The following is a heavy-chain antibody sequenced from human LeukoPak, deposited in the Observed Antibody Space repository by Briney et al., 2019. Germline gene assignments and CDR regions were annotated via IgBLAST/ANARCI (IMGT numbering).Heavy chain of an antibody. Sequence: SETLSLTCTVSGGSISSSSYYWGWIRQPPGKGLEWIGSIYYSGSTNYNPSLKSRVTISVDTSKNQFSLKLSSVTAADTAVYYCARHQLGRNWFDPWGQGTLVTVSS. V-gene: IGHV4-39*01. CDR1: GGSISSSSYY. D-gene: IGHD1-26*01. CDR3: ARHQLGRNWFDP. CDR2: IYYSGST. J-gene: IGHJ5*02.